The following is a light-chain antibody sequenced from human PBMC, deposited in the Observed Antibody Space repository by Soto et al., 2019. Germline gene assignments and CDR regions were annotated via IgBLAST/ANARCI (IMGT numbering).Light chain of an antibody. CDR1: QGISSY. CDR3: QQLNSHSPT. J-gene: IGKJ5*01. CDR2: AAS. Sequence: DIQLTQSPSFLSASVGDRVTITCRASQGISSYLAWYQHKPGKAPKLLIYAASTLQSGVPSRFSGSGSGTEFTLTISSLQPEDFATYYCQQLNSHSPTFGQGTRLEDK. V-gene: IGKV1-9*01.